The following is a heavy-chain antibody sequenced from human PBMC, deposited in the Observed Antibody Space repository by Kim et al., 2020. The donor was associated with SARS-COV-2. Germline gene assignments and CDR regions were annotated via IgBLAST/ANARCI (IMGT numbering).Heavy chain of an antibody. D-gene: IGHD3-10*01. CDR1: GGTFSSYA. J-gene: IGHJ5*02. CDR2: IIPIFGTA. Sequence: SVKVSCKASGGTFSSYAISWVRQAPGQGLEWMGGIIPIFGTANYAQKFQGRVTITADESTSTAYMELSSLRSEDTAVYYCASSGSQPDKVGWFDPWGQGTLVTVSS. CDR3: ASSGSQPDKVGWFDP. V-gene: IGHV1-69*13.